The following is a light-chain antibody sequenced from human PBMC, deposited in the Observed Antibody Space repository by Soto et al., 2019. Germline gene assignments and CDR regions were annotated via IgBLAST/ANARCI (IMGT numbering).Light chain of an antibody. V-gene: IGKV3-20*01. CDR3: QQYGHSPIT. Sequence: EIVLTQSPGTLSLSPGERVTLSCRASQSLSGNYLAWYQQKPGQAPRFLIYVASNRATGIPDRFSGGGSGTDYALTINRLEPEDFAVYYCQQYGHSPITFGQGTRLEIK. J-gene: IGKJ5*01. CDR2: VAS. CDR1: QSLSGNY.